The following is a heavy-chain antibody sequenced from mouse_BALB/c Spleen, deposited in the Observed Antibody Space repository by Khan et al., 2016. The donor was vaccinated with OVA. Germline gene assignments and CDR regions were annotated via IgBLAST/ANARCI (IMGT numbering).Heavy chain of an antibody. D-gene: IGHD2-10*01. CDR1: GFSLTGYG. V-gene: IGHV2-6-7*01. CDR2: IWGDGST. CDR3: ARAYYGNYREAMDY. Sequence: QVQLKQSGPGLVAPSQSLSITCTVSGFSLTGYGVNWVRQPPGKGLEWLGMIWGDGSTDYNSALKSRLNLSKDNSKSQVFLKMNSLQTDDTARYXCARAYYGNYREAMDYWGQGTS. J-gene: IGHJ4*01.